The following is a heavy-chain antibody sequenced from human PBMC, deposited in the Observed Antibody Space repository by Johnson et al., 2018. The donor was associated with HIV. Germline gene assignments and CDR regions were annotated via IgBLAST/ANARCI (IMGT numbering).Heavy chain of an antibody. Sequence: MQLVESGGGLVQPGGSLRLSCAASGFTFSTYDMYWVRQFTGKGLEWVSGIGSGGLTYYLDSVKGRFLISRDNAKNSLYLQMNSLRAEDTAFYYCARADRDSGTYHDAFDIWGQGTMVTVSS. V-gene: IGHV3-13*01. CDR1: GFTFSTYD. J-gene: IGHJ3*02. CDR3: ARADRDSGTYHDAFDI. D-gene: IGHD1-26*01. CDR2: IGSGGLT.